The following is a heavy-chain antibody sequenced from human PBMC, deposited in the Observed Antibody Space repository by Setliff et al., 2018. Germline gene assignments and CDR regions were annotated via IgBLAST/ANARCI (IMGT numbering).Heavy chain of an antibody. CDR3: ARELPRTIFGVVIDY. Sequence: EASVKVSCKASGYTFTSYAMHWVRQAPGQGLEWMGRIIPIFGTANYAQKFQGRVTITADKSTSTAYMELSSLRSEDTAVYYCARELPRTIFGVVIDYWGQGTLVTVSS. CDR1: GYTFTSYA. J-gene: IGHJ4*02. D-gene: IGHD3-3*01. V-gene: IGHV1-69*06. CDR2: IIPIFGTA.